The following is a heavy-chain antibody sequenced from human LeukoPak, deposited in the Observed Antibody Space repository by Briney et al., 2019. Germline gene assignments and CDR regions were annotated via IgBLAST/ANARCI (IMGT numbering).Heavy chain of an antibody. V-gene: IGHV3-7*01. CDR1: GFSFSTYW. CDR2: IDQGGSVR. D-gene: IGHD6-6*01. Sequence: GGSLRLSCAASGFSFSTYWMSWVRQTPEKGLEFVANIDQGGSVRNYMDSLKGRCTISRDNAKKSLYLEINSLRADDTAVYYCARDPESSSFGLWGRGALVTVSS. J-gene: IGHJ4*02. CDR3: ARDPESSSFGL.